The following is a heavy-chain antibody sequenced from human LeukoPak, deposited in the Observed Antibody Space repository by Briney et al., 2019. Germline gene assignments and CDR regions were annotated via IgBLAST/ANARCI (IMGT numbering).Heavy chain of an antibody. V-gene: IGHV4-61*02. D-gene: IGHD2-2*01. J-gene: IGHJ6*03. CDR3: ARDRPAATYYYYYYMDV. CDR2: IYTSGST. Sequence: LSKTLSLTCTVSGGSISSGSYYWSWIRQPAGKGLEWIGRIYTSGSTNYNPSLKSRVTISVDTSKNQFSLKLSSVTAADTAVYYCARDRPAATYYYYYYMDVWGKGTTVTVSS. CDR1: GGSISSGSYY.